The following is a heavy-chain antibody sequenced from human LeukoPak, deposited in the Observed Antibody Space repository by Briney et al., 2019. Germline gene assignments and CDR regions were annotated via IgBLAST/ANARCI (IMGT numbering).Heavy chain of an antibody. CDR3: ARARYGSGSYQGDNWFDP. Sequence: ASVKVSCKASGYTFTSYDINWVRQAPGQGLEWMGIINPSGGSTSYAQKFQGRVTMTRDTSTSTVYMELSSLRSEDTAVYYCARARYGSGSYQGDNWFDPWGQGTLVTVSS. D-gene: IGHD3-10*01. V-gene: IGHV1-46*01. J-gene: IGHJ5*02. CDR2: INPSGGST. CDR1: GYTFTSYD.